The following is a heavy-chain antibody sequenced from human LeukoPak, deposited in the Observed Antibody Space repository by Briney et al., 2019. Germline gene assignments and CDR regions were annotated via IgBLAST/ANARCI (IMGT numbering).Heavy chain of an antibody. CDR2: ISSSGSTI. V-gene: IGHV3-48*03. D-gene: IGHD3-22*01. CDR1: GFTFSSYE. CDR3: ARGWKYYYDSSGYYGY. Sequence: GGSLRLSCAASGFTFSSYEMNWVRQAPGKGLEWVSYISSSGSTIYYADSVKGRFTISRDNAKNSLYLQMNSLRAEDTAVYYSARGWKYYYDSSGYYGYWGQGTLVTVSS. J-gene: IGHJ4*02.